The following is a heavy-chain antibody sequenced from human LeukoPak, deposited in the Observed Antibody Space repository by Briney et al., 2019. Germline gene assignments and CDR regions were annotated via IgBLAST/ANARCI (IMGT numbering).Heavy chain of an antibody. CDR1: GYTFTGYY. D-gene: IGHD6-19*01. J-gene: IGHJ4*02. Sequence: GASVKVSCKASGYTFTGYYMHWVRQDPGQGLEWMGWINPNSGGTNYAQKFQGRVTMTRDTSISTAYMEVSRLRSDDTAVYYCAREGSGWYGNFDYWGQGTLVTVSS. CDR3: AREGSGWYGNFDY. V-gene: IGHV1-2*02. CDR2: INPNSGGT.